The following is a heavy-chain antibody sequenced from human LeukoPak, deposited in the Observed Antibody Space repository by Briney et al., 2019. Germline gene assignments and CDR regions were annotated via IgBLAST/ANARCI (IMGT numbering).Heavy chain of an antibody. D-gene: IGHD2-15*01. Sequence: PGGSLRLSCAASGFTFSSYALTWVRQAPGKGLEWVSTISSSGDSTYYADSVKGRFTISRDNSKSTLYLQMNSLRAEDTAVYYCAKIPRGGYMDVWGKGTTVTVSS. V-gene: IGHV3-23*01. CDR3: AKIPRGGYMDV. J-gene: IGHJ6*03. CDR2: ISSSGDST. CDR1: GFTFSSYA.